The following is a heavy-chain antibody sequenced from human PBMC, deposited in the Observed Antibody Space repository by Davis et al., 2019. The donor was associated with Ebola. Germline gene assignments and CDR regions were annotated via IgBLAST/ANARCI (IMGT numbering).Heavy chain of an antibody. D-gene: IGHD2-2*01. V-gene: IGHV1-69*04. CDR3: ARDRPGSTSVSRPFDY. CDR1: GGTFSSYT. Sequence: AASVKVSCKASGGTFSSYTISWVRQAPGQGLEWMGRIIPILRIANYAQKFKGRVTITADKSTSTAYMEMSSLRSEDTAVYYCARDRPGSTSVSRPFDYWGQGTLVTVSS. J-gene: IGHJ4*02. CDR2: IIPILRIA.